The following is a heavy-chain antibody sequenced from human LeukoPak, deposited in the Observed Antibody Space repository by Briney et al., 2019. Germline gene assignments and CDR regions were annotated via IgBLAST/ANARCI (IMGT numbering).Heavy chain of an antibody. J-gene: IGHJ2*01. CDR3: AGVGVLFTTIRYWYVEL. V-gene: IGHV4-59*01. D-gene: IGHD3-16*01. CDR1: GDTISSYY. CDR2: IYYSGST. Sequence: PSETLSLTCAISGDTISSYYWTWNWQPPGQGLEWIGYIYYSGSTNYNPSLESRVTISVDTSKNQFSLKLSSVTAADTPVYYCAGVGVLFTTIRYWYVELRVRGTLVTVSS.